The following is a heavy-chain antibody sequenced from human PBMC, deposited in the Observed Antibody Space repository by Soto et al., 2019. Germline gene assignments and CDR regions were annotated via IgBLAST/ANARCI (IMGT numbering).Heavy chain of an antibody. CDR1: GGSFTSNNW. CDR2: IYRTGST. V-gene: IGHV4-4*02. Sequence: SETLSLTCAVSGGSFTSNNWWTWVRQPPGQGLEWIGEIYRTGSTNYNPSLKGRVTISLDKSENQFSLKVTSLTAADTAVYYCASRDPGTSVDYWGQGTLVTVSS. CDR3: ASRDPGTSVDY. D-gene: IGHD1-7*01. J-gene: IGHJ4*02.